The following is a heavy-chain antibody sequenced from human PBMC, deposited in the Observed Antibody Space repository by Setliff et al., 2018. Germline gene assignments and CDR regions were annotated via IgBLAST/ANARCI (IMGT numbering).Heavy chain of an antibody. J-gene: IGHJ3*02. Sequence: SVKVSCKASGYTFTSHYMHWVRQAPGLGLEWMGTINPSSGRTSYAQKFQGRVTMTRDTSTGTVYMDMSSLRPEDTAVYYCARDVFPYHYEGAFDIWGQGTMVTVSS. V-gene: IGHV1-46*01. D-gene: IGHD3-22*01. CDR2: INPSSGRT. CDR1: GYTFTSHY. CDR3: ARDVFPYHYEGAFDI.